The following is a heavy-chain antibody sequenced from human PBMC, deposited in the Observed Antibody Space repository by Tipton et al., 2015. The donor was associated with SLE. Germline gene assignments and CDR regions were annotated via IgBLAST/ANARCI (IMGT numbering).Heavy chain of an antibody. J-gene: IGHJ4*02. Sequence: GSLRLSCAGSGFTFNNYAMSWVRQAPGKGLEWVSVIYGGGSTYYADSVKGRFTISRDNSKNTLYLQMNSLRAEDTAVYYCAKALGPDYDLYGYWGQGTLVTVSS. CDR3: AKALGPDYDLYGY. CDR1: GFTFNNYA. D-gene: IGHD4-17*01. V-gene: IGHV3-23*03. CDR2: IYGGGST.